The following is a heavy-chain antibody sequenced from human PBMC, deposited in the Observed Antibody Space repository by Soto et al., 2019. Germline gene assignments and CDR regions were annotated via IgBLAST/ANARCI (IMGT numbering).Heavy chain of an antibody. CDR2: IKRDGSET. D-gene: IGHD1-20*01. CDR1: TFIFSTYW. Sequence: GGPLRHSWAAPTFIFSTYWITWISKAPGKGLEWVANIKRDGSETHYADSVKGRFTISRDNAKNSLYLQMNSLRVEDTAVYYWVGDGNNWNDFDYWGQGTLVTVSS. V-gene: IGHV3-7*01. CDR3: VGDGNNWNDFDY. J-gene: IGHJ4*02.